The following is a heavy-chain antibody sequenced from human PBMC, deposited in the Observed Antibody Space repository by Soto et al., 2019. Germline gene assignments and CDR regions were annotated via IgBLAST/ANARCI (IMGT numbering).Heavy chain of an antibody. CDR1: GYTFTSYG. CDR2: ISAYNGNT. CDR3: ARDGNGITMVRGVIITVGYYGMDV. J-gene: IGHJ6*02. Sequence: QVQLVQSGAEVKKPGASVKVSCKASGYTFTSYGISWVRQAPGQGLEWMGWISAYNGNTNYAQKLQGRVTMTTDTSTSTAYMELRSLRSDDTAVYYCARDGNGITMVRGVIITVGYYGMDVWGQGTTVTVSS. V-gene: IGHV1-18*01. D-gene: IGHD3-10*01.